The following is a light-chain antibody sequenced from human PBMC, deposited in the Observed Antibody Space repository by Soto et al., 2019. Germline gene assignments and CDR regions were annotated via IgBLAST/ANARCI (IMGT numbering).Light chain of an antibody. V-gene: IGKV3-15*01. CDR2: GTS. CDR3: QQDYNLLWT. J-gene: IGKJ1*01. Sequence: EIVMTQSPATLSVSPGERATLSCRASQSVNINLAWYQQKPGQAPRLLIYGTSTRATGVPARFSGSGSGTEFTLTISNLQSEDFAVYYCQQDYNLLWTFGQGTKVDIK. CDR1: QSVNIN.